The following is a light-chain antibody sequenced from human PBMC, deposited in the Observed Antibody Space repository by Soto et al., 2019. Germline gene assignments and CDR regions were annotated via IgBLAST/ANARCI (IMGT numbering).Light chain of an antibody. CDR1: QTVSSAY. CDR2: NAF. Sequence: EIVLTQSPCTLSLSPGERATLSCRTSQTVSSAYFAWYQQRPGQAPRLLIYNAFNRATGIPDRFSGSGSGTDFTLTISRLEPEDFAVYYCQQYGSSPGTFGGGTKVDIK. CDR3: QQYGSSPGT. V-gene: IGKV3-20*01. J-gene: IGKJ4*01.